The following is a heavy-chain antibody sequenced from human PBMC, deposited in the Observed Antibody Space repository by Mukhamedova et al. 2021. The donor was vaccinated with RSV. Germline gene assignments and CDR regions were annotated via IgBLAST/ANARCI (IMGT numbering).Heavy chain of an antibody. V-gene: IGHV3-30*04. Sequence: SSYAMHWVRQAPGKGLEWVAVISYDGSNKYYADSVKGRFTISRDNSKNTLYLQMNSLRAEDTAVYYCAMDFGMVWGQGNLVTVSS. CDR3: AMDFGMV. J-gene: IGHJ4*02. CDR1: SSYA. CDR2: ISYDGSNK. D-gene: IGHD2-8*01.